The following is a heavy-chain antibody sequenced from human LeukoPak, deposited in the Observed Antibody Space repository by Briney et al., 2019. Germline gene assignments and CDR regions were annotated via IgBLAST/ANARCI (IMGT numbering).Heavy chain of an antibody. CDR3: ARAGSGSYSYYFDY. D-gene: IGHD1-26*01. Sequence: PSETLSLTCTVSGGSVSSGSYYWSWIRQPPGKGLEWIGYIYYSGSTNYNPSLKSRVTISVDASKNQFSLKLSSVTAADTAVYYCARAGSGSYSYYFDYWGQGTLVTVSS. CDR1: GGSVSSGSYY. CDR2: IYYSGST. J-gene: IGHJ4*02. V-gene: IGHV4-61*01.